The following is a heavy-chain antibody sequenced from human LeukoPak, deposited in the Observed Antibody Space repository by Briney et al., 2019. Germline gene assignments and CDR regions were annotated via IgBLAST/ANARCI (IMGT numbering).Heavy chain of an antibody. Sequence: ASVKVSCKASGYRFIDYFIHWVRQAPGQGLEWMGWISPNSGGTNYAQKFQGRVTMTRDTSISTAYMELSRLRFDDTAVYYCARDRYTSSNHFDYWGQGTLVTVSS. CDR1: GYRFIDYF. V-gene: IGHV1-2*02. CDR2: ISPNSGGT. CDR3: ARDRYTSSNHFDY. D-gene: IGHD6-13*01. J-gene: IGHJ4*02.